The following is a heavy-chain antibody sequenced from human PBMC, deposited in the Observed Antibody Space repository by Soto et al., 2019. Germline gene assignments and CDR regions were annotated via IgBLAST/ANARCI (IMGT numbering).Heavy chain of an antibody. J-gene: IGHJ5*02. V-gene: IGHV3-53*01. D-gene: IGHD3-10*01. Sequence: GGSLRLSCAASGFTVSSNYMSWVRQAPGKGLEWVSVIYSGGSTYYADSVKGRFTISRDNSKNTLYLQMNSLRAEDTAVYYCAREKRVRGVIFGWFDPWGQGTLVTVSS. CDR3: AREKRVRGVIFGWFDP. CDR1: GFTVSSNY. CDR2: IYSGGST.